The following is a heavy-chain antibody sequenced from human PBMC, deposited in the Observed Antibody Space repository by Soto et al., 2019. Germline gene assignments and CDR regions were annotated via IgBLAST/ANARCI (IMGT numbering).Heavy chain of an antibody. V-gene: IGHV3-21*01. D-gene: IGHD2-2*01. Sequence: PGESLRLSCAVSGFYFNNYGINWVRQPPGKGLEWVSSVSKSDYTYYSDSVKGRFTISRDNAKNSVSLQMNSLRAEDTAVYYCAREDSIIIPAVSDFWGQGTLVTVSS. CDR1: GFYFNNYG. CDR3: AREDSIIIPAVSDF. CDR2: VSKSDYT. J-gene: IGHJ4*02.